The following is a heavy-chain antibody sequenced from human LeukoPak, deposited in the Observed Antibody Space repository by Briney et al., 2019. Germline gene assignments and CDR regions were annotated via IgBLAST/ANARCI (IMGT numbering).Heavy chain of an antibody. Sequence: PSETLSLTCTVSGGSISSYYWSWIRQPAGKGLEWMGRIYTSGSTNYNPSLKSRVTMSVDTPKNQFSLKLSSVTAADTAVYYCARDGSGCSGTSCYYDWFDPWGQGTLVTVSS. V-gene: IGHV4-4*07. CDR3: ARDGSGCSGTSCYYDWFDP. CDR2: IYTSGST. D-gene: IGHD2-2*01. J-gene: IGHJ5*02. CDR1: GGSISSYY.